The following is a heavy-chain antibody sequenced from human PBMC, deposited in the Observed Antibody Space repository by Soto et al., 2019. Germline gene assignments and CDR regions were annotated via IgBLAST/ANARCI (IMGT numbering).Heavy chain of an antibody. D-gene: IGHD2-15*01. CDR2: ISSSSSTI. Sequence: GGSLRLSCAASGFTFSSYSMNWVRQAPGKGLEWVSYISSSSSTIYYADSVKGRFTISRDNAKNSLYLQMNSLRAEDTAVYYCARDFVVVAAPFDYWGQGTLVTVSS. V-gene: IGHV3-48*01. CDR1: GFTFSSYS. J-gene: IGHJ4*02. CDR3: ARDFVVVAAPFDY.